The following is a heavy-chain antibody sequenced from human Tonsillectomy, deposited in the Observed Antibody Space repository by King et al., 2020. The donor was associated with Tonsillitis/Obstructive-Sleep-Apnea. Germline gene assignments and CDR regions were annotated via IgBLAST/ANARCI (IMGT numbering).Heavy chain of an antibody. D-gene: IGHD3-10*01. Sequence: TLKESSPTLVKPTQTLTLTCTFSGFSLSTSGVGVGWIRQPPGKALEWLALIYWDDDKRYSPSLKSRLTITKDTSKNQVVLTMTNMDPVDTATYYCAHSTMVPYLGYFDYWGQGTLVTVSS. CDR1: GFSLSTSGVG. V-gene: IGHV2-5*02. J-gene: IGHJ4*02. CDR2: IYWDDDK. CDR3: AHSTMVPYLGYFDY.